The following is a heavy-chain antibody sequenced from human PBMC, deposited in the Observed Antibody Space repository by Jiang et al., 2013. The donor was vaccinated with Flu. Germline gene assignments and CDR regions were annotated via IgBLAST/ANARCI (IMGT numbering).Heavy chain of an antibody. CDR2: IKQGGGET. CDR1: GFISGSHW. J-gene: IGHJ2*01. Sequence: QLVESGGDLVQPGYSLTLSCACSGFISGSHWMSWVRQSPGKGLEWVANIKQGGGETHYVASVKGRFTISRHSTKNSVYLRMNNLGADDTAVYYCARGLPFSDLWTGHNYYFDLWGRGTLVIVSS. CDR3: ARGLPFSDLWTGHNYYFDL. V-gene: IGHV3-7*01. D-gene: IGHD3/OR15-3a*01.